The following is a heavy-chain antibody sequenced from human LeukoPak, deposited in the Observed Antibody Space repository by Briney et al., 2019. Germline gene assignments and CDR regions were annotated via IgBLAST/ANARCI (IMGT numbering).Heavy chain of an antibody. CDR3: ARHDPLSSTENDEWFDP. CDR1: GGSISSSSYY. V-gene: IGHV4-39*01. CDR2: IYYSGSP. D-gene: IGHD1-1*01. Sequence: SETLSLTCTVSGGSISSSSYYWGWIRQPPGKGLEWIGRIYYSGSPSYNPSLKSRVTISVDTTKNQFSLLLSSVTAADTAVYYCARHDPLSSTENDEWFDPWGQGTLVTVSS. J-gene: IGHJ5*02.